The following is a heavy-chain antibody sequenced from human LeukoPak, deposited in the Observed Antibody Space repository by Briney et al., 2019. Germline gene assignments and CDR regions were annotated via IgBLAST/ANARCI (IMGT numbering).Heavy chain of an antibody. J-gene: IGHJ4*02. CDR2: ISAYNGNT. Sequence: ASVKVSCKASGYTFTSYGISWVRQAPGQGLEWMGWISAYNGNTNYAQKLQGRVTMTTDTSTSTAYMELRSLRSDDTAVYYCARVSLEWLPIITAIDYWGQGTLVTVSS. CDR1: GYTFTSYG. V-gene: IGHV1-18*01. D-gene: IGHD3-3*01. CDR3: ARVSLEWLPIITAIDY.